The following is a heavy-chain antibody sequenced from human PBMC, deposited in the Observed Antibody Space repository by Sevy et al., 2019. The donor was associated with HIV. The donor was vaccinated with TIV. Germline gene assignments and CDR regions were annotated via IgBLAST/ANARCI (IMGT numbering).Heavy chain of an antibody. CDR3: STGDPYNRYGYMRPYFFDY. D-gene: IGHD5-18*01. Sequence: GGSLRLSCAASGFAFTRAWMSWVRQAPGKGLEWVGRIKSKIDGGTIDYAAPVKGRFTISRDDSKNTLYLQMNSLKTEDTAVYYCSTGDPYNRYGYMRPYFFDYWGQGTLVTVSS. CDR2: IKSKIDGGTI. J-gene: IGHJ4*02. V-gene: IGHV3-15*01. CDR1: GFAFTRAW.